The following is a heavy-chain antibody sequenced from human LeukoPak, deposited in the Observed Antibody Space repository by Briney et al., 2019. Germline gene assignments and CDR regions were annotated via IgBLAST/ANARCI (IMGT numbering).Heavy chain of an antibody. CDR3: ARGEAAAGPMDYMDV. Sequence: PSETLSLTCAVYGGSFSGYYWSWIRQPPGKGLEWIGEVNHSGSTNYNPSLKSRVTMSVDTSKNQFSLKLSSVTAADTAVYYCARGEAAAGPMDYMDVWDTGATLTVSS. D-gene: IGHD6-13*01. CDR1: GGSFSGYY. J-gene: IGHJ6*03. V-gene: IGHV4-34*01. CDR2: VNHSGST.